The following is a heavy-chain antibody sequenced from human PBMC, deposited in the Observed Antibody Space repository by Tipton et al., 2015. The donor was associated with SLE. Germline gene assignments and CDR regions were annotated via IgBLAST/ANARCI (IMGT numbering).Heavy chain of an antibody. V-gene: IGHV4-38-2*01. CDR1: GYSISSGYY. CDR2: IYYSGST. CDR3: ARNLYPITL. Sequence: TLSLTCAVSGYSISSGYYWGWIRQPPGKGLEWIGSIYYSGSTYYNPSLKSRVTISVDTSKNQFSLKLSSVTAADTAVYYCARNLYPITLWGQGTLVTVSS. J-gene: IGHJ4*02. D-gene: IGHD1-14*01.